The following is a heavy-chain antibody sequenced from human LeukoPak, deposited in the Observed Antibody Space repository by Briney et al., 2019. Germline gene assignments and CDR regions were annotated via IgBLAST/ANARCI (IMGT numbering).Heavy chain of an antibody. Sequence: SETPSLTCAVYVGSFSDHYWNWIRQPPGKGPEWIGEINHSGSTKYNPSLKSRVTISVDTSKNQFSLKVTSVTAADTAVYYCAREGSAGDSEPTGAFDIWGQGTMVTVPS. D-gene: IGHD4-17*01. CDR1: VGSFSDHY. CDR2: INHSGST. CDR3: AREGSAGDSEPTGAFDI. J-gene: IGHJ3*02. V-gene: IGHV4-34*01.